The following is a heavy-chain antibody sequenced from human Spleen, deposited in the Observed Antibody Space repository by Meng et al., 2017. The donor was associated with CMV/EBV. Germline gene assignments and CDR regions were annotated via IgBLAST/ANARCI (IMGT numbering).Heavy chain of an antibody. D-gene: IGHD2-2*01. V-gene: IGHV3-74*01. Sequence: FTFSNYWMHWVRQAPGKGLVWVSRINNDGSITDDADSVKGRFMISRDNAKNTLYLQMNRLSPEDTAVYYCATDCGSTSCDPPDFDYWGQGTLVTVSS. J-gene: IGHJ4*02. CDR3: ATDCGSTSCDPPDFDY. CDR1: FTFSNYW. CDR2: INNDGSIT.